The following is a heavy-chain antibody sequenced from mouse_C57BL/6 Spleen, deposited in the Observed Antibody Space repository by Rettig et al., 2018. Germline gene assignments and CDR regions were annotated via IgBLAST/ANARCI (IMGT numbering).Heavy chain of an antibody. CDR2: IYPGNGDS. CDR3: ARGDWYFDV. Sequence: QAYLQQSGAEPVRPGASVKMSCKASGYTFTSYNMHWVKQTPRQGLEWIGTIYPGNGDSSYNQKFKGKATLTVDKSSNTAFMQLSSLTSEDSAVYFCARGDWYFDVWGTGTTVTVSS. CDR1: GYTFTSYN. J-gene: IGHJ1*03. V-gene: IGHV1-12*01.